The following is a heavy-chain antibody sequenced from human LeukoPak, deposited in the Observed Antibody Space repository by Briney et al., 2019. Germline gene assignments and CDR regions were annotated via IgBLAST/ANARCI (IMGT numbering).Heavy chain of an antibody. Sequence: PGGSLRLSCAGSGFTFSSYDMHWVRQVTGKGLEWVSAIGTVADTYYPDSVKGRFTISRENAKNSLYLQMNSLRAGDTAVYYCARVGRSLRASGPARGLTGAYGMDVWGQGTAVTVSS. J-gene: IGHJ6*02. CDR3: ARVGRSLRASGPARGLTGAYGMDV. CDR2: IGTVADT. CDR1: GFTFSSYD. V-gene: IGHV3-13*01. D-gene: IGHD1-1*01.